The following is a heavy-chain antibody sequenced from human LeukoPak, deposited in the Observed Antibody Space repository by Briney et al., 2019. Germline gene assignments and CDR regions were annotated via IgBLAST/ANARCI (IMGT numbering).Heavy chain of an antibody. CDR2: INPNSGGT. Sequence: ASVKVSCKASGYTFTGYYMHWVRQAPGQGLEWMGWINPNSGGTNYAQKFQGRVTMTRATSISTAYMELSRLRSDDTAVYYCARGPERNGGITMVRGVTMDVWGKGTTVTVSS. V-gene: IGHV1-2*02. CDR3: ARGPERNGGITMVRGVTMDV. D-gene: IGHD3-10*01. CDR1: GYTFTGYY. J-gene: IGHJ6*03.